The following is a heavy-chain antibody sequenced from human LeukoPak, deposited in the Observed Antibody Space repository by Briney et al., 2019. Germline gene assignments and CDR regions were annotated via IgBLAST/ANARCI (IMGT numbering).Heavy chain of an antibody. CDR1: GYTFTSYG. Sequence: SVKVSCKASGYTFTSYGISWVRQAPGQGLEWMGGIIPIFGTANYAQKFQGRVTITTDESTSTAYMELSSLRSEDTAVYYCAWASVLLWFGEYWGQGTLVTVSS. CDR2: IIPIFGTA. D-gene: IGHD3-10*01. V-gene: IGHV1-69*05. CDR3: AWASVLLWFGEY. J-gene: IGHJ4*02.